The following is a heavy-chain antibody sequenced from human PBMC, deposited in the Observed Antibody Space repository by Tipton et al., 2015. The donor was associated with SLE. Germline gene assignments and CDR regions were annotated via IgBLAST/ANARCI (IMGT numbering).Heavy chain of an antibody. CDR2: ISSSSSYT. CDR1: EFTFSDYY. CDR3: AKTITMIVVALDAFDI. Sequence: SLRLSCAASEFTFSDYYMSWIRQAPGKGLEWVSYISSSSSYTNYADSVKGRFTISRDNAKNSLYLQMNSLRAEDTAVYYCAKTITMIVVALDAFDIWGQGTMVTVSS. V-gene: IGHV3-11*03. J-gene: IGHJ3*02. D-gene: IGHD3-22*01.